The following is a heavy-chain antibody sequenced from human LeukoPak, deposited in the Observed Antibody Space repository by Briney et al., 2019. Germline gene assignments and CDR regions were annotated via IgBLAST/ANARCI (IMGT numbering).Heavy chain of an antibody. CDR1: GGTFSRYA. J-gene: IGHJ1*01. CDR2: IIPIFGTA. D-gene: IGHD3-3*02. V-gene: IGHV1-69*13. Sequence: SVTVSCMASGGTFSRYAISWVRQAPGEGGEWVGGIIPIFGTANYAQKFQGRVTITADESTTTAYMELSSLRSEDTAVYYCARNIFGVVPPHAEYFQHWGQGTLVTVSS. CDR3: ARNIFGVVPPHAEYFQH.